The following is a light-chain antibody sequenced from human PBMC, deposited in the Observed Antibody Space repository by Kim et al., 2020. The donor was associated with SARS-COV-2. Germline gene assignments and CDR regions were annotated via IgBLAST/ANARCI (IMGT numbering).Light chain of an antibody. Sequence: DIPMTQSPSTLSASVGDRVTITCRASQSVSSWLAWYQQKPGKAPKLLIYDASSLQSGVPSRFSGSGSGTEFTLTISSLQPDDCASYYCQQYNSYSSFGEGTKLEI. CDR2: DAS. CDR1: QSVSSW. CDR3: QQYNSYSS. J-gene: IGKJ2*01. V-gene: IGKV1-5*01.